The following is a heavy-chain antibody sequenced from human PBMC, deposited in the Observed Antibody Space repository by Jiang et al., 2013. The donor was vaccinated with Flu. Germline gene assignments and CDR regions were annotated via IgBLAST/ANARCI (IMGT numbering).Heavy chain of an antibody. CDR1: GGSISSSSYY. D-gene: IGHD6-19*01. CDR3: AGGSSGWYPFDY. J-gene: IGHJ4*02. V-gene: IGHV4-39*01. CDR2: IYYSGST. Sequence: PGLVKPSETLSLTCTVSGGSISSSSYYWGWIRQPPGKGLEWIGSIYYSGSTYYNPSLKSRVTISVDTSKNQFSLKLSSVTAADTAVYYCAGGSSGWYPFDYWGQGTLVTVSS.